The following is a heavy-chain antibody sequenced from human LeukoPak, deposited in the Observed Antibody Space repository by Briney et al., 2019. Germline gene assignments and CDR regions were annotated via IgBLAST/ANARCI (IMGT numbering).Heavy chain of an antibody. CDR3: ARDYSSSWSDY. CDR2: IKQDGSEK. V-gene: IGHV3-7*03. J-gene: IGHJ4*02. D-gene: IGHD6-13*01. Sequence: GGSLRLSCAASGFTFGTYWMRWVRQAPGKGLEWVANIKQDGSEKYYVDSVKGRFIISRDNAKNSLYLQMDSLRAEDTAVYYCARDYSSSWSDYWGQGTLVTVSS. CDR1: GFTFGTYW.